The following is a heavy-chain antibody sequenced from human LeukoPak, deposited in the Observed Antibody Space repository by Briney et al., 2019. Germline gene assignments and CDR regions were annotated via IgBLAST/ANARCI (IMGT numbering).Heavy chain of an antibody. J-gene: IGHJ6*02. D-gene: IGHD1-20*01. CDR3: ARDLGGITGTAYYYYGMDV. CDR1: GYTFTSYG. V-gene: IGHV1-8*02. CDR2: MNPNSGNT. Sequence: ASVKVSCKASGYTFTSYGISWVRQAPGQGLEWMGWMNPNSGNTGYAQKFQGRDTMTRNTSISTAYMELSSLRSEDTAVYYCARDLGGITGTAYYYYGMDVWGQGTTVTVSS.